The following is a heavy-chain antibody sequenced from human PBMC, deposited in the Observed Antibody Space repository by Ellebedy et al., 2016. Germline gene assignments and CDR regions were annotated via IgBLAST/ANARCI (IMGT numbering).Heavy chain of an antibody. CDR3: ASYGSGAAVDY. J-gene: IGHJ4*02. V-gene: IGHV4-34*01. CDR2: IKQSGGT. D-gene: IGHD3-10*01. CDR1: GESFSPYG. Sequence: SETLSLTXAVSGESFSPYGWAWIRQPPGKGLEWIGEIKQSGGTDYKPSLTSRLIITMESSKRQFSLKLTSVTAADTAVYYCASYGSGAAVDYWGQGTLVTVSS.